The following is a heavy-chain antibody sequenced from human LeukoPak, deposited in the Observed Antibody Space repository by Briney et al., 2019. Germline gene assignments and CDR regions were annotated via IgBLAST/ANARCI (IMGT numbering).Heavy chain of an antibody. Sequence: PGGSLRLSCVASGFTFSSYWMSWVRQAPGKGLEWVANIKEDGSEKYYVDSVKGRFTISRDNAKNSLYLQMNSLRAEDTAVYYCARDDYGGYGYYWGQGTLVTVSS. CDR1: GFTFSSYW. V-gene: IGHV3-7*04. CDR3: ARDDYGGYGYY. D-gene: IGHD4-17*01. CDR2: IKEDGSEK. J-gene: IGHJ4*02.